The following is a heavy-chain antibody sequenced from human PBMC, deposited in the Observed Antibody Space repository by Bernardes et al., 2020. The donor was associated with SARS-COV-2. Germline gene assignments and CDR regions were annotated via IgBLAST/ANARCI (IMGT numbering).Heavy chain of an antibody. V-gene: IGHV3-11*06. J-gene: IGHJ4*02. CDR2: ISSSSSYT. D-gene: IGHD6-6*01. Sequence: GGSLRLSCAASGFTFSDYYMSWIRQAPGKGLEWVSYISSSSSYTNYADSVKGRFTISRDNAKNSLYLQMNSLRAEDTAVYYCARVDEQLAVGDYWGQGTLVTVSS. CDR3: ARVDEQLAVGDY. CDR1: GFTFSDYY.